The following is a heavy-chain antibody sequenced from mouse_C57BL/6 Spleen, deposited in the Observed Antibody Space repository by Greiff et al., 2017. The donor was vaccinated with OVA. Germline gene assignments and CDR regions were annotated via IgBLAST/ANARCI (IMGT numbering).Heavy chain of an antibody. J-gene: IGHJ3*01. V-gene: IGHV1-82*01. Sequence: VKLMESGPELVKPGASVKISCKASGYAFSSSWMNWVKQRPGKGLEWIGRIYPGDGDTNYNGKFKGKATLTADKSSSTAYMQLSSLTSEDSAVYFCARDRSGSFAYWGQGTLVTVSA. CDR1: GYAFSSSW. D-gene: IGHD3-2*02. CDR2: IYPGDGDT. CDR3: ARDRSGSFAY.